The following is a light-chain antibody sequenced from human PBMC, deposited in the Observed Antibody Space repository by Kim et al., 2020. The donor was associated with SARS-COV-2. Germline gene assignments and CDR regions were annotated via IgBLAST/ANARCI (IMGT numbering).Light chain of an antibody. CDR2: GNS. Sequence: RVTLACTGSSSNSGAGYDVHWYQQLPGTAPKRLIYGNSNRPSGVPDRFSGSKSGTSASLAITGLQAEDEADYYCQSYDSSLSGNWVFGGGTQLTVL. V-gene: IGLV1-40*01. CDR1: SSNSGAGYD. J-gene: IGLJ3*02. CDR3: QSYDSSLSGNWV.